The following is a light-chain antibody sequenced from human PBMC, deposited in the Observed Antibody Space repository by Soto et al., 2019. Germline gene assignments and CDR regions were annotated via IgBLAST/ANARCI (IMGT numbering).Light chain of an antibody. Sequence: IQMTQSPSTLSASVGDRVTITCRASQNINNWLAWYQQTPGKAPKLLIYKASSLESGVPSRFSGSGSGTEFTLTISSLQPDDFATYYCQQSNRYPYTFGQGTKLEIK. J-gene: IGKJ2*01. CDR3: QQSNRYPYT. CDR1: QNINNW. CDR2: KAS. V-gene: IGKV1-5*03.